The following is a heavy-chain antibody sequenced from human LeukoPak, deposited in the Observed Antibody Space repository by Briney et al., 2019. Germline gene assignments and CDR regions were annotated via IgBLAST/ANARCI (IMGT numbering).Heavy chain of an antibody. D-gene: IGHD3-10*01. CDR2: ISDTGST. CDR3: ASGYYGSGSYYFFDY. V-gene: IGHV4-59*01. J-gene: IGHJ4*02. Sequence: KASETLSLTCTVSGASINNYYWSWIRQPPGKGLEYIGYISDTGSTDYNPSLKSRVTVSVDTSKNQFSLKLSSVTATDTAVYYCASGYYGSGSYYFFDYWGQGTLVTVSS. CDR1: GASINNYY.